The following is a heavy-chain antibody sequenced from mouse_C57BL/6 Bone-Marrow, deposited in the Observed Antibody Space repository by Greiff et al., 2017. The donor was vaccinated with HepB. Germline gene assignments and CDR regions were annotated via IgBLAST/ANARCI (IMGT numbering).Heavy chain of an antibody. Sequence: EVKLMESGGGLVQPGGSLKLSCAASGFTFSDYYMYWVRQTPEKRLEWVAYISNGGGSTYYPDTVKGRFTISRDNAKNTLYLQMSRLKSEDTAMYYCARHIWLLSYWYFDVWGTGTTVTVSS. D-gene: IGHD2-2*01. CDR1: GFTFSDYY. J-gene: IGHJ1*03. V-gene: IGHV5-12*01. CDR2: ISNGGGST. CDR3: ARHIWLLSYWYFDV.